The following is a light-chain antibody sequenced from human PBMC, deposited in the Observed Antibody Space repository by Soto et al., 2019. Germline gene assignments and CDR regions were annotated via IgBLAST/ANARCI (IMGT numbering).Light chain of an antibody. CDR2: DVS. J-gene: IGLJ1*01. Sequence: QSVLTKPASVSGSPGKSITISCTGTSSDVGGYNYVSWYQQCPGKAPKLMIYDVSKRPSGVSDRFSGSKSGNTASLTISGLQAEDEADYYCSSYTNSVTLGCVFGTGTKVTVL. V-gene: IGLV2-14*01. CDR1: SSDVGGYNY. CDR3: SSYTNSVTLGCV.